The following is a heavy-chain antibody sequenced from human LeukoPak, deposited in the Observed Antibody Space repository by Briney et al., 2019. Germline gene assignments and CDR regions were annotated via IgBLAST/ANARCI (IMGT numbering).Heavy chain of an antibody. CDR2: INPNSGGT. V-gene: IGHV1-2*02. D-gene: IGHD3-22*01. Sequence: ASVKVSCKASGYTFTGYYMHWVRQAPGQGLEWMGWINPNSGGTNHAQKFQGRVTMTRDTSISTAYMELSRLRSDDTAVYYCARDYYDSSGYPTLFLKDYWGQGTLVTVSS. CDR1: GYTFTGYY. J-gene: IGHJ4*02. CDR3: ARDYYDSSGYPTLFLKDY.